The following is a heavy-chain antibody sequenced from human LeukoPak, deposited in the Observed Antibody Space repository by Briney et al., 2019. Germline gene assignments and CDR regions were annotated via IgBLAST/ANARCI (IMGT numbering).Heavy chain of an antibody. D-gene: IGHD5-18*01. Sequence: PSETLSLTCAVYGGSFSGYYWCWIRQPPGKGLEWIGEINHSGSTNYNPSLKSRVTISVDTSKNQFSLKLSSATAADTAVYYCARGGGGYSYGSFDYWGQGTLVTVSS. CDR2: INHSGST. J-gene: IGHJ4*02. CDR1: GGSFSGYY. V-gene: IGHV4-34*01. CDR3: ARGGGGYSYGSFDY.